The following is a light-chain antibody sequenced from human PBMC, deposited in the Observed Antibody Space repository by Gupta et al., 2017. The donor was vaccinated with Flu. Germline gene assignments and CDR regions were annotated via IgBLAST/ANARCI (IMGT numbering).Light chain of an antibody. CDR2: RNH. V-gene: IGLV1-47*01. CDR3: AAWHDNLSGSWV. CDR1: SSNIGGNY. J-gene: IGLJ3*02. Sequence: PGQRVTISCSGDSSNIGGNYVSCYQQFPGMAPKLLIHRNHLLPSGVTDRFSVPKSDTSSSLAISVRRSEDAAADYCAAWHDNLSGSWVFGGG.